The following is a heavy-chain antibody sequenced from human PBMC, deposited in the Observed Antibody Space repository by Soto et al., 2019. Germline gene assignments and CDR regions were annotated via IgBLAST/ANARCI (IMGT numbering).Heavy chain of an antibody. CDR2: IIPIFGTA. D-gene: IGHD2-2*02. CDR1: GVTFSIYA. Sequence: SVKGSCKASGVTFSIYAISCVRQSPRQWLEWMGWIIPIFGTANYSQKFQGRVTITADESTSTAYMELRSLRSEDTAVYYCAEGIVVVPAAILVPYYYYGMDVWGQGTTVPVSS. V-gene: IGHV1-69*13. J-gene: IGHJ6*01. CDR3: AEGIVVVPAAILVPYYYYGMDV.